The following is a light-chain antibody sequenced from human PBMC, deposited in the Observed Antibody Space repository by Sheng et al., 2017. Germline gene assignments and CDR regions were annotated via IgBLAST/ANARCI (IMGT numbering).Light chain of an antibody. CDR3: QSYDSSLSGWV. CDR2: GNS. V-gene: IGLV3-19*01. CDR1: SLRSYY. Sequence: SSELTQDPAVSVALGQTVRITCQGDSLRSYYASWYQQKPGQAPVVVIYGNSNRPSGVPDRFSGSKSGTSASLAITGLQAEDEADYYCQSYDSSLSGWVFGGGTKLTVL. J-gene: IGLJ3*02.